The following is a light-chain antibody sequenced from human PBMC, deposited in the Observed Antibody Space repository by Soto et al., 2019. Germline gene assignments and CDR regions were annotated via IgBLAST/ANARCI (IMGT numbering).Light chain of an antibody. CDR1: QSVANY. V-gene: IGKV3-11*01. CDR2: DAS. Sequence: DIVLTQSPGTLSLSPGERATLSCRASQSVANYLLWFQQKPGQAPRPLIYDASNRASCIPARFSGSGSETDFTLTISSLETEDFAVYYCQQYNSWPLTFGGGTKVDIK. CDR3: QQYNSWPLT. J-gene: IGKJ4*01.